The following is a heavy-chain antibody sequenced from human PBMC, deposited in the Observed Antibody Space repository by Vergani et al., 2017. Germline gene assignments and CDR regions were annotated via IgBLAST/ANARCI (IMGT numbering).Heavy chain of an antibody. V-gene: IGHV1-46*03. CDR2: INPSGGHT. J-gene: IGHJ4*02. Sequence: VQVVQSGAEVKKSGASVKVSCKTSGYTFSNYYMHWVRQAPGQGLEWMGIINPSGGHTNYAQKFQGRDTMTRDTSTSTVYMELSSLRSEDTAIYYCARGDYGILTGYRYWGQGTLVTVSA. D-gene: IGHD3-9*01. CDR3: ARGDYGILTGYRY. CDR1: GYTFSNYY.